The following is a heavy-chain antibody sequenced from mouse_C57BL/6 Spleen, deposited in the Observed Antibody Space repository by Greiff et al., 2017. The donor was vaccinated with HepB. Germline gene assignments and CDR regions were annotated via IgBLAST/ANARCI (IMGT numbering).Heavy chain of an antibody. D-gene: IGHD1-1*01. Sequence: VQLQQSGTVLARTGASVKMSCKTSGYTFTSYWMHWVKQRPGQGLEWIGAIYPGNSDTSYNQKFKGKAKLTAVTSASTAYMELSSLTNEDSAVYYCNYGSSYYFDYWGQGTTLTVSS. CDR3: NYGSSYYFDY. J-gene: IGHJ2*01. CDR2: IYPGNSDT. V-gene: IGHV1-5*01. CDR1: GYTFTSYW.